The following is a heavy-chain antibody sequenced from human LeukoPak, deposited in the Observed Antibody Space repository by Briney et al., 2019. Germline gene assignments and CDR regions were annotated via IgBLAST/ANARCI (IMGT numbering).Heavy chain of an antibody. D-gene: IGHD3-22*01. CDR3: ASTLTYYYDSSGYPLDY. CDR1: GGSISSGDYY. Sequence: SETLSLTCTVSGGSISSGDYYWSWIRQPQGKGLDWIGYIYYSGSTYYNPSLKSRVTISVDTSKSQFSLKLSSVTAADTAVYYCASTLTYYYDSSGYPLDYWGQGTLVTVSS. J-gene: IGHJ4*02. V-gene: IGHV4-30-4*08. CDR2: IYYSGST.